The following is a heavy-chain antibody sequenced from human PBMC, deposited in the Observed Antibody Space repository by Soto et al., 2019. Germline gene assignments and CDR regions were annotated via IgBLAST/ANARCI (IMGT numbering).Heavy chain of an antibody. CDR1: GVTISSYY. Sequence: ASETLSLTCTVSGVTISSYYWRWIRQPPGKGLEWIGYIYYSGSTNYNPSLKSRVTISVDTSKNQFSLKLSSVTAADTAVYYWARVYGDYEAWWFDPWGQGTLVTVS. J-gene: IGHJ5*02. CDR2: IYYSGST. D-gene: IGHD4-17*01. V-gene: IGHV4-59*01. CDR3: ARVYGDYEAWWFDP.